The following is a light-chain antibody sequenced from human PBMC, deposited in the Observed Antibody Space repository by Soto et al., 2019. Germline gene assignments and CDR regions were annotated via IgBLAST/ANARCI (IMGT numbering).Light chain of an antibody. V-gene: IGKV2-30*02. CDR3: QQADTFPWT. J-gene: IGKJ1*01. CDR1: EMLVHSDGIAY. CDR2: SAS. Sequence: DVVMTQSPLSLPVTLGQPASISCISNEMLVHSDGIAYFSWFQQRPGKAPKLLIYSASALKRGVPSRFSGSGSGTDFALTVSSLQPEDFATHYCQQADTFPWTFGQGSKV.